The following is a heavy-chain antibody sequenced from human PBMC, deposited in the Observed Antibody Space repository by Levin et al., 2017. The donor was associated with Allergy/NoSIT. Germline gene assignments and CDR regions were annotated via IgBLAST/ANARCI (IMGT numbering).Heavy chain of an antibody. J-gene: IGHJ4*02. V-gene: IGHV1-69*13. CDR1: GGTFSSYA. Sequence: ASVKVSCKASGGTFSSYAISWVRQAPGQGLEWMGGIIPIFGTANYAQKFQGRVTITADESTSTAYMELSSLRSEDTAVYYCANYTQDTGGVIVWYYFDYWGQGTLVTVSS. D-gene: IGHD3-16*02. CDR2: IIPIFGTA. CDR3: ANYTQDTGGVIVWYYFDY.